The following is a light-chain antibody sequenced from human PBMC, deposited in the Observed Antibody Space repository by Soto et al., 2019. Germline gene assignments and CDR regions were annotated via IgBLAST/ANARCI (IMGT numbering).Light chain of an antibody. Sequence: DIQMTQSPSSVSASVGDRVTITCRASQGISSWLAWYQQKPGKAPKLLIYAASSLQSGVPSRFSGSGSGTDSNLTITTLQPEDFATYYCQQSYTTPRTCGQGTKVDIK. CDR3: QQSYTTPRT. J-gene: IGKJ1*01. V-gene: IGKV1-12*01. CDR2: AAS. CDR1: QGISSW.